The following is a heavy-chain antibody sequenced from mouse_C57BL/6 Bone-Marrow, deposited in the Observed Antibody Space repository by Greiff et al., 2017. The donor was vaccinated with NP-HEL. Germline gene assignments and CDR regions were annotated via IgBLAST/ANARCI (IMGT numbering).Heavy chain of an antibody. CDR2: IYPGDGDT. D-gene: IGHD4-1*01. CDR1: GYAFSSSW. Sequence: VQLQQSGPELVKPGASVKISCKASGYAFSSSWMNWVKQRPGKGLEWIGRIYPGDGDTNYNGKFKGKATLTADKSSSTAYMQLSSLTSEDSAVYFCARWDVAWFAYWGQGTLVTVSA. J-gene: IGHJ3*01. CDR3: ARWDVAWFAY. V-gene: IGHV1-82*01.